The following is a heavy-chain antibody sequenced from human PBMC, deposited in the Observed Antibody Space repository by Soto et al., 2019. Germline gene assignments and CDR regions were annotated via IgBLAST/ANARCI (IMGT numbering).Heavy chain of an antibody. Sequence: EVQLLESGGGLVQPGGSLRLSCAASGFTFSSYAMSWVRQAPGKGLEWVSAISGSGGSTYYADSVKGRFTISRDNSKNTVYLQMNSLRAEDTGVYYCANSLSGVWIRPYQAGDYWGQGNLVTVSS. CDR1: GFTFSSYA. CDR2: ISGSGGST. V-gene: IGHV3-23*01. D-gene: IGHD5-18*01. CDR3: ANSLSGVWIRPYQAGDY. J-gene: IGHJ4*02.